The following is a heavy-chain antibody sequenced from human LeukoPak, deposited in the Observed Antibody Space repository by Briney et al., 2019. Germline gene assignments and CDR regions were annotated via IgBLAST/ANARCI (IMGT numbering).Heavy chain of an antibody. Sequence: SETLSLTCAVYGGSFSGYYWSWIRQPPGKGLEWIGEINHSGSTNYNPSLKSRVTISVDTSKNQFSLKLSSVTAADTAVYYCARGGGTMIVVVIFDYWGQETLVTVSS. CDR3: ARGGGTMIVVVIFDY. CDR1: GGSFSGYY. J-gene: IGHJ4*02. CDR2: INHSGST. V-gene: IGHV4-34*01. D-gene: IGHD3-22*01.